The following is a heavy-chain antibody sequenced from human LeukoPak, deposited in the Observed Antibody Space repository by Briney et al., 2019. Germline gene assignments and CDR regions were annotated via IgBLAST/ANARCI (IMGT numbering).Heavy chain of an antibody. CDR2: IYYSGST. J-gene: IGHJ4*02. Sequence: PSETLSLTRTVSGGSISSYYWSWIRQPPGKGLEWIEYIYYSGSTNYNPSLKSRVTISVDTSKNQFSLKLSSVTAADTAVYYCARWVAAAGHDYWGQGTLVTVSS. CDR1: GGSISSYY. CDR3: ARWVAAAGHDY. D-gene: IGHD6-13*01. V-gene: IGHV4-59*08.